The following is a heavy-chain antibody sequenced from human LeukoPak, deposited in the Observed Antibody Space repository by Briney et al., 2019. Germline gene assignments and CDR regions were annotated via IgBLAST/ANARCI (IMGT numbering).Heavy chain of an antibody. CDR3: AKAGNIRFDY. D-gene: IGHD2/OR15-2a*01. CDR1: GFTFSSYE. CDR2: ISSSGSTI. J-gene: IGHJ4*02. Sequence: GGSLRLSCAASGFTFSSYEMNWVHQAPGKGLEWVSYISSSGSTIYYADSVKGRFTISRDNAKNSLYLQMNSLRAGDTAIYYCAKAGNIRFDYWGQGTLVTVSS. V-gene: IGHV3-48*03.